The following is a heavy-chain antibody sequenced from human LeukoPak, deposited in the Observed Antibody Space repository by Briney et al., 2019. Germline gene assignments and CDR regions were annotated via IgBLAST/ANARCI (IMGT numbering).Heavy chain of an antibody. CDR3: SCMVRVVITAFDY. CDR2: IITILGIA. CDR1: AGTFSSYA. V-gene: IGHV1-69*04. J-gene: IGHJ4*02. Sequence: SVKVSFKSSAGTFSSYAFSWLRQAPGQGLEWMGRIITILGIANKAQKFQGRVTITPDKATTTASVDLNSQRSEEQAVYVFSCMVRVVITAFDYWGEGALVTVSS. D-gene: IGHD3-10*01.